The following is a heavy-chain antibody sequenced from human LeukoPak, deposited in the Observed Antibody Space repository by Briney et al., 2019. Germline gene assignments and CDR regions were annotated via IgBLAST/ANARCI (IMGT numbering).Heavy chain of an antibody. CDR2: IYYSGST. D-gene: IGHD2-2*02. J-gene: IGHJ4*02. CDR1: GGSISSYF. CDR3: ARGFCTSTNCYIFDY. Sequence: SSETLSLTCTVSGGSISSYFWNWIRQPPGKGLEWIGYIYYSGSTNYNPSLKSRVTISVDTSKNQFSLKLTSVTAADTAVYYCARGFCTSTNCYIFDYWGQGTLVTVSS. V-gene: IGHV4-59*01.